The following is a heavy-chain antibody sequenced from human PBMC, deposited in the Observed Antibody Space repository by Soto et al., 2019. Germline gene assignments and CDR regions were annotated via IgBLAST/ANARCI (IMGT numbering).Heavy chain of an antibody. CDR2: IIPMFGTP. CDR3: ARSYSVTTSSYYGMDV. CDR1: GDAFSSYA. V-gene: IGHV1-69*01. J-gene: IGHJ6*02. D-gene: IGHD4-17*01. Sequence: QVQLIQSGAAVTKPGSSVKVSCHTSGDAFSSYAMSWVRQGPGQGLEWMGGIIPMFGTPIYTEKFQGRVTITADETTRAVYMELRSLTSDDSAVYYCARSYSVTTSSYYGMDVWGQGTTIIVS.